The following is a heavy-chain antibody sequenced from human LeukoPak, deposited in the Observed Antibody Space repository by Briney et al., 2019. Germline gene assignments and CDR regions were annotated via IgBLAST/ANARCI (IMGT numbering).Heavy chain of an antibody. CDR2: IYSGGST. J-gene: IGHJ3*02. V-gene: IGHV3-53*01. CDR1: GFTVSSNY. CDR3: ARGYYGDLDAFDI. D-gene: IGHD4-17*01. Sequence: GSRRLSCAASGFTVSSNYMSWVRQAPGKGLEWVSVIYSGGSTYYADSVKGRFTISRDNSKNTLYLQMNSLRAEDTAVYYCARGYYGDLDAFDIWGQGTMVTVSS.